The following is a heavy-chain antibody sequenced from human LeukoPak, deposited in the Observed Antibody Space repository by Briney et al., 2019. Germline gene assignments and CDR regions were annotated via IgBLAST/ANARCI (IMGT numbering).Heavy chain of an antibody. CDR1: GFSVSTNY. CDR3: ARGSDYGDPPFFDP. Sequence: GGSLRLSCAASGFSVSTNYMSWVRQAPGMGLECVSVISNHGTTYYADSVKGRFSISRDNSKNTVFLQMNSLRAEDTAVYYCARGSDYGDPPFFDPWGQGTLVTVSS. J-gene: IGHJ5*02. D-gene: IGHD4-17*01. CDR2: ISNHGTT. V-gene: IGHV3-53*01.